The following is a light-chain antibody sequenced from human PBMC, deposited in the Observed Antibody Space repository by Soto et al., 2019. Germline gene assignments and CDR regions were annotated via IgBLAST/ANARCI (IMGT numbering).Light chain of an antibody. CDR2: EVS. J-gene: IGLJ1*01. CDR3: CSHAGSSTYL. Sequence: QSVLAQPASVSGSPGQSITISCTGTSSDVGGYNYVSWYQQHPGKAPKLMIYEVSKRPSGVPDRFSGSKSGNTASLTISGLQTDDEADYYCCSHAGSSTYLFGTGTKVTVL. CDR1: SSDVGGYNY. V-gene: IGLV2-14*01.